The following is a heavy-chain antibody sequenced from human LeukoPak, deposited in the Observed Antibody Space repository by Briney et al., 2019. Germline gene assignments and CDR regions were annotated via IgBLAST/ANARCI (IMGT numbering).Heavy chain of an antibody. D-gene: IGHD3-22*01. CDR2: ISGSGCST. Sequence: SGGSLRLSCAASGFTFSLYPMRGVRHAPGEGLEWVSAISGSGCSTYEADYVKGRLTISRDKCKNTLYLQMNSLRAEDTAVYYCSKHLLKLYDSSGYYPAPSKDAFDTWGEGTMVTVSS. J-gene: IGHJ3*02. V-gene: IGHV3-23*01. CDR1: GFTFSLYP. CDR3: SKHLLKLYDSSGYYPAPSKDAFDT.